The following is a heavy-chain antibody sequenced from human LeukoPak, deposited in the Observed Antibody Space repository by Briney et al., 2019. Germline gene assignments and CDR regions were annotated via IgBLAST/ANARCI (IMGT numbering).Heavy chain of an antibody. CDR2: IYPGDSDT. D-gene: IGHD3-10*01. J-gene: IGHJ4*02. V-gene: IGHV5-51*01. CDR1: GYSFASYW. CDR3: ARFSARGSPTY. Sequence: GEALKISCKGSGYSFASYWIGWVRQMPGKGLEWMGIIYPGDSDTRYSPSFQGQVTISADKSISTAYMELSRLRSDDTAVYYCARFSARGSPTYWGQGTLVTVSS.